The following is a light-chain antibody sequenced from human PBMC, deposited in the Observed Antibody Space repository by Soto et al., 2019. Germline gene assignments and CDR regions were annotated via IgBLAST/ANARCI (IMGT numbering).Light chain of an antibody. J-gene: IGKJ4*01. Sequence: ETVLTQSPGTLSLSPGERATLSCRASHIVSINYLAWYQQKPGQAPRLLIYGASSRATGIPDRFSGSGSGTDFTLTISRLEPEDYAVYSSPQYGNSPLTFGGGTKVDIK. V-gene: IGKV3-20*01. CDR1: HIVSINY. CDR3: PQYGNSPLT. CDR2: GAS.